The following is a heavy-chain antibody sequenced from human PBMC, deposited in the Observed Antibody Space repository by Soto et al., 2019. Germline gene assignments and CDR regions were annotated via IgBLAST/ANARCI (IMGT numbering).Heavy chain of an antibody. CDR2: IYTSGST. CDR1: GGSISSYY. V-gene: IGHV4-4*07. Sequence: SAALTLTCTVSGGSISSYYWSWIRQPAGKGLEWIGRIYTSGSTNYNPSPKSRVTMSVDTSKNQFSLKLSSVTAADTAVYYCARDGQYYDFWSGYYPTNYYYGMDVWGQGTTVTVSS. J-gene: IGHJ6*02. CDR3: ARDGQYYDFWSGYYPTNYYYGMDV. D-gene: IGHD3-3*01.